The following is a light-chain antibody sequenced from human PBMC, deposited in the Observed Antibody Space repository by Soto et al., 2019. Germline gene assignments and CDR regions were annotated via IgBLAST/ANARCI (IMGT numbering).Light chain of an antibody. CDR2: DVS. V-gene: IGLV2-14*01. CDR1: RSDVGGYNY. Sequence: QSALTQPASVSGSPGQSITISCTGTRSDVGGYNYVSWYQQHPGKAPKLMIYDVSNRPSGVSNRFSGSKSGNTASLTISWLRAEDEADYYCTAYTSSSTLVVFGGGTKLTVL. J-gene: IGLJ2*01. CDR3: TAYTSSSTLVV.